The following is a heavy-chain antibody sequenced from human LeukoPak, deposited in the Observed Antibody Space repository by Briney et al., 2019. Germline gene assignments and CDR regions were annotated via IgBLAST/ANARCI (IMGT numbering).Heavy chain of an antibody. J-gene: IGHJ4*02. CDR3: AKEDAGGTYSFDY. CDR2: IYTSGIT. CDR1: GFTVSSNY. D-gene: IGHD1-26*01. V-gene: IGHV3-66*01. Sequence: GGSLRLSCAASGFTVSSNYMSWVRQAPGKGPEWVSVIYTSGITYYADSVRGRFTISRDNSKNTLYLQMDSLTAEDTAVYYCAKEDAGGTYSFDYWGQGTLVTVSS.